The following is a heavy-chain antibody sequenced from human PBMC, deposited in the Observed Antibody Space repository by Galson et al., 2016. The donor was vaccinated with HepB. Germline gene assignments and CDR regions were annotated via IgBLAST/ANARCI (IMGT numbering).Heavy chain of an antibody. CDR1: GFSLRTSGEG. CDR2: IYWDDDK. D-gene: IGHD6-19*01. V-gene: IGHV2-5*02. CDR3: ARTLTHPAIEVAGCHAFDI. Sequence: PALVKPTQTLTLTCTFSGFSLRTSGEGVGWIRQPPGKAPEWLALIYWDDDKRYSPSLKSRLTITKDTPKNQVVLTMTNIDPVDTATYYCARTLTHPAIEVAGCHAFDIWGQGTMVTVSS. J-gene: IGHJ3*02.